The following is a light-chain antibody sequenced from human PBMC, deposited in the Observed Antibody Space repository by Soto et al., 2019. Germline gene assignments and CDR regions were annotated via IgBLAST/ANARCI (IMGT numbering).Light chain of an antibody. CDR2: GNS. CDR1: SSNIGAGYD. V-gene: IGLV1-40*01. Sequence: QSALTQPPSVSGAPGQRVTISCTGSSSNIGAGYDVHWYQQLPGTAPKLLIYGNSNRPSGVPDRFSGSKSGTSASLAITGLQAEDGADYYCQSYDSSLSGYVVFGGGTKLTVL. J-gene: IGLJ2*01. CDR3: QSYDSSLSGYVV.